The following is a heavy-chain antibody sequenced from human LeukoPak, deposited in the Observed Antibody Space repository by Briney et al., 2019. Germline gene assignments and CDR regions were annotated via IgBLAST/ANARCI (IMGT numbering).Heavy chain of an antibody. D-gene: IGHD2-15*01. Sequence: GASVKVSCKASGGTFSSYAISWVRQAPGQGLEWMGGIIPIFGTANYAQKFQGRVTITADESTSTAYMELSSLSSEDTAVYYCARDTCSGGSCYRTDAFDIWGQGTMVTVSS. CDR2: IIPIFGTA. CDR1: GGTFSSYA. V-gene: IGHV1-69*01. J-gene: IGHJ3*02. CDR3: ARDTCSGGSCYRTDAFDI.